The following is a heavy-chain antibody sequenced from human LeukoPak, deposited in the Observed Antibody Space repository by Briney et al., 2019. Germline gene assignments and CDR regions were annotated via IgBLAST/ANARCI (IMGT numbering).Heavy chain of an antibody. CDR2: IYDSGST. Sequence: PSETLSLTCTVSGGSISSYYWSWIRQPPGKGLEWIGYIYDSGSTNYNPSLKSRVTISVDTSKNQFSLKLTSVTAADTAVYYCARLVPPGWFDPWGQGTLVTVSS. CDR3: ARLVPPGWFDP. CDR1: GGSISSYY. J-gene: IGHJ5*02. V-gene: IGHV4-59*08.